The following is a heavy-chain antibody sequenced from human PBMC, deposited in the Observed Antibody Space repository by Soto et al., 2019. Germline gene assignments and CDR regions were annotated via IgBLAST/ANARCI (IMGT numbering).Heavy chain of an antibody. J-gene: IGHJ4*02. Sequence: SLRLSCAASGFTFSSYWMHWVRQAPGKGLVWVSRINSDGSTTTYADSVKGRFTISRDNAKNTLYLQMNSLRAEDTAVYYCVRVPTGGYAFSLDDYWGQGTPVTVSS. D-gene: IGHD5-12*01. V-gene: IGHV3-74*01. CDR3: VRVPTGGYAFSLDDY. CDR1: GFTFSSYW. CDR2: INSDGSTT.